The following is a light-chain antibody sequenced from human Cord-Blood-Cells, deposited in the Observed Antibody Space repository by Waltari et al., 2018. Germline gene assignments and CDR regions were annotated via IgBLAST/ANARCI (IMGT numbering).Light chain of an antibody. J-gene: IGKJ3*01. Sequence: DIVMTQSPDSLAVSLGERATINCKSSQSVLYSSNNKNYLAWYQQKPGQPPKLLIYWASTRESGVPDRFGGSGSGTDFTLTISSLQAEDVAVYYCQQYYSTPFTFGPGTIVDIK. CDR1: QSVLYSSNNKNY. V-gene: IGKV4-1*01. CDR2: WAS. CDR3: QQYYSTPFT.